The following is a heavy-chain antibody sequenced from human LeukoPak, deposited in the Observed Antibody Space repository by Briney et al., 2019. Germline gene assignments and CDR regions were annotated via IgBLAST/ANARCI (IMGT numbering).Heavy chain of an antibody. CDR1: GFSFSTYW. CDR3: ARDTWNYLLDY. V-gene: IGHV3-7*01. Sequence: GGSLRLSCAASGFSFSTYWMTWVRQAPGKGLEWVAHIKPDGSREDYVDSVKGRFTISRDNAKNSLYLQMNNLRVEDAAIYYCARDTWNYLLDYWGQGILVTVSS. D-gene: IGHD3-10*01. CDR2: IKPDGSRE. J-gene: IGHJ4*02.